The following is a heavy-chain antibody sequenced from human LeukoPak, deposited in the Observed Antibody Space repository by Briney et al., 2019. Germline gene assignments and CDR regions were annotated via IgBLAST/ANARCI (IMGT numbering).Heavy chain of an antibody. J-gene: IGHJ4*02. CDR3: ASLIAVAGQVDY. V-gene: IGHV4-39*07. D-gene: IGHD6-19*01. CDR1: GGSISSSSYY. CDR2: IYYSGST. Sequence: SETLSLTCTVSGGSISSSSYYWGWIRQPPGKGLEWIGSIYYSGSTYYNPSLKSRVTISVDTSKNQFSLKLSSVTAADTAVYYCASLIAVAGQVDYWGQGTLVTVSS.